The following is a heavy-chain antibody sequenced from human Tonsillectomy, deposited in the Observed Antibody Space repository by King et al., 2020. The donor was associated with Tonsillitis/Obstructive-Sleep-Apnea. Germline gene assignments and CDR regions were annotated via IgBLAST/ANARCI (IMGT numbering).Heavy chain of an antibody. CDR3: ARGTVAARMGD. Sequence: HVQLQQWGAGLLKPSETLSLTCVVYGGSFSNFYWSWIRQPPGKGLEWIGEINDRGSAYYNPSLESRVTISVDTSKNQFSLNLSSVTAADTAVYYCARGTVAARMGDWGQGTLVTVSS. D-gene: IGHD3-16*01. CDR1: GGSFSNFY. V-gene: IGHV4-34*01. CDR2: INDRGSA. J-gene: IGHJ4*02.